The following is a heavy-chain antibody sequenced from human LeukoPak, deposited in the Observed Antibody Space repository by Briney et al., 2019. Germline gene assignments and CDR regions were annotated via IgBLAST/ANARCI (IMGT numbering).Heavy chain of an antibody. CDR3: ASSEGDMTAFDY. J-gene: IGHJ4*02. D-gene: IGHD3-9*01. CDR1: GYTFTSYD. V-gene: IGHV1-8*01. Sequence: ASVKASCKASGYTFTSYDINWVRQATGQGLEWMGWMNPNSGNTGCAQKFQGRVTMTRNTSISTAYMELSSLRSEDTAVYYCASSEGDMTAFDYWGQGTLVTVSS. CDR2: MNPNSGNT.